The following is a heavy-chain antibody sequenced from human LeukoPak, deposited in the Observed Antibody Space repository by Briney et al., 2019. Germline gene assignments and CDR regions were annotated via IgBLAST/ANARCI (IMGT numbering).Heavy chain of an antibody. Sequence: TGGSLRLSCAASGFIVSGTYMSWVRQVPGKGLEWVSVVDSGGSAFYADSVKGRFTISRHNSKKTLYLQMNSLRAEDTAIYYCTRESLSRSRAMDVWGQGTTVTVSS. CDR3: TRESLSRSRAMDV. V-gene: IGHV3-53*04. J-gene: IGHJ6*02. D-gene: IGHD6-6*01. CDR1: GFIVSGTY. CDR2: VDSGGSA.